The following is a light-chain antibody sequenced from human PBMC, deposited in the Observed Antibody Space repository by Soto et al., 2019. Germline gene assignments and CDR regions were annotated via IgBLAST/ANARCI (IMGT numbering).Light chain of an antibody. CDR1: SSNIGAGSD. J-gene: IGLJ1*01. CDR3: QSSDSSRRVSYV. V-gene: IGLV1-40*01. Sequence: QAVVTQPPSVSGAPGQSVTISCTGSSSNIGAGSDVHLYKQIPGTAPKLLISGNTNRPSGVPDRFSGSTSGTSASLAITGLQAEDEDDYYCQSSDSSRRVSYVFGTGTKLTVL. CDR2: GNT.